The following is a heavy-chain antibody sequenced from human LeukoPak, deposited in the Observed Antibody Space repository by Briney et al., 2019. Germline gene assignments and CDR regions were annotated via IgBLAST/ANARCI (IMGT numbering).Heavy chain of an antibody. CDR3: ARGVPYYYDRSGYYDKAFDI. CDR1: GFTFSSYE. V-gene: IGHV3-48*03. Sequence: AGGSLRLSCAASGFTFSSYEMHWVRQAPGKGREWVSYISSSGGTIYYGDSVKGRFTISRDNAKNSLYLQMNSLRVEDTAVYYCARGVPYYYDRSGYYDKAFDIWGQGTMVTVSS. D-gene: IGHD3-22*01. CDR2: ISSSGGTI. J-gene: IGHJ3*02.